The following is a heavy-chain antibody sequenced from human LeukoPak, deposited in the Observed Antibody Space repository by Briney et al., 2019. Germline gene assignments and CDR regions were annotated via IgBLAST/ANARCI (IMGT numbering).Heavy chain of an antibody. CDR1: GVTFGDYA. D-gene: IGHD2-15*01. Sequence: GSLRLSCTVSGVTFGDYAMGWVRQAPGKGLEWVGLMRRKVSGATTEYAASVKGRFTISRDDSKSVAYLQMNSLKTEDTAMYYCTRNIYCSGGSCSYYFDYWGQGTLITVSS. J-gene: IGHJ4*02. CDR2: MRRKVSGATT. V-gene: IGHV3-49*04. CDR3: TRNIYCSGGSCSYYFDY.